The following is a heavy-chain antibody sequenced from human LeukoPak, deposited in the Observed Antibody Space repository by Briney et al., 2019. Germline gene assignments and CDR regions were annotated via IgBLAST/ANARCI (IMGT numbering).Heavy chain of an antibody. J-gene: IGHJ4*02. V-gene: IGHV3-48*04. Sequence: GGSLRLSCAASGFTFSSYSMNWVRQAPGKGLEWVSYISSSSSTIYYADSVKGRFTISRDNAKNSLYLQMNSLRAEDTAVYYCARVFRGDYDYVWGSYREDYYFDYWGQGTLVTVSS. D-gene: IGHD3-16*02. CDR3: ARVFRGDYDYVWGSYREDYYFDY. CDR2: ISSSSSTI. CDR1: GFTFSSYS.